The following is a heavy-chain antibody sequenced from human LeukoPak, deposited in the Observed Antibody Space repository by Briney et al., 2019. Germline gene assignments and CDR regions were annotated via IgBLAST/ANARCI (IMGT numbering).Heavy chain of an antibody. J-gene: IGHJ4*02. CDR2: INPAGTEK. D-gene: IGHD6-13*01. V-gene: IGHV3-7*04. CDR3: ARGSLAAAGTGDY. CDR1: GFTFSSYS. Sequence: PGGSLRLSCAASGFTFSSYSMNWVRQAPGKGLEWVANINPAGTEKYYVDSVKGRFTISRDNAKNSLYLQMNSLTDEDTAVYYCARGSLAAAGTGDYWGQGTLVTVSS.